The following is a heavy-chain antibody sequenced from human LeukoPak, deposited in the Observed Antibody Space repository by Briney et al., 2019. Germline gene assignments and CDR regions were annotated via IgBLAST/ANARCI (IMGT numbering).Heavy chain of an antibody. CDR1: GFTFSNYS. D-gene: IGHD5-24*01. CDR2: ISRSSTYI. V-gene: IGHV3-21*01. J-gene: IGHJ4*02. CDR3: ATGRWLRLFDY. Sequence: GGSLRLSCAASGFTFSNYSINWVRQAPGKGLEWVSSISRSSTYIYYADSVKGRFTISRDNAKNSLYLQMNSLRAEDTAVYYCATGRWLRLFDYWGQGTLVTVSS.